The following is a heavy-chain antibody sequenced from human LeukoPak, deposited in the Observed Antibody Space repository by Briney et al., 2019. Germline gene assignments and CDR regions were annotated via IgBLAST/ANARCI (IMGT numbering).Heavy chain of an antibody. Sequence: SETLSLTCAVYGGSFSGYYWSWIRQPPGKGLEWIGEINHSGSTNYNQSLKSRVTISVDTSKNQFSLKLSSVTAADTAVYYCARGGGIAARRVNWFDPWGQGTLVTVSS. CDR2: INHSGST. J-gene: IGHJ5*02. CDR1: GGSFSGYY. D-gene: IGHD6-6*01. V-gene: IGHV4-34*01. CDR3: ARGGGIAARRVNWFDP.